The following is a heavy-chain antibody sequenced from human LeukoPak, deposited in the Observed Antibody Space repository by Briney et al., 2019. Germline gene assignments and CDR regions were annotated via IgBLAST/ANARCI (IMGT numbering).Heavy chain of an antibody. D-gene: IGHD2-15*01. J-gene: IGHJ4*02. V-gene: IGHV3-74*01. CDR1: GFTFNIYW. CDR3: ARDVLDITPY. CDR2: ISSDGSLT. Sequence: GGSLKLSCAPSGFTFNIYWMHWVRHAPGKGLVWVSRISSDGSLTNYADSVKGRFTISGDNAKNTLYLQMDSLRADDTAVYYCARDVLDITPYWGQGTLVTVSS.